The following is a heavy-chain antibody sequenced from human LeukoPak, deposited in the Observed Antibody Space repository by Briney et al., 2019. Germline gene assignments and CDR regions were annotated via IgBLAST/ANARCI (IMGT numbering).Heavy chain of an antibody. CDR3: AKVRYSSGWYPVDY. D-gene: IGHD6-19*01. J-gene: IGHJ4*02. Sequence: GGSLRLSCAASGFTFSSYWMSWVRQAPGKGLEWVSAISGSGGSTYYADSVKGRFTISRDNSKNTLYLQMNSLRAEDTAVYYCAKVRYSSGWYPVDYWGQGTLVTVSS. V-gene: IGHV3-23*01. CDR2: ISGSGGST. CDR1: GFTFSSYW.